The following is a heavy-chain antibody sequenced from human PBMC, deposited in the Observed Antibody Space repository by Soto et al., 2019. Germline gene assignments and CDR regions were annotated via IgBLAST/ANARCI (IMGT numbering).Heavy chain of an antibody. CDR1: GYSFTRSD. CDR3: ARVGMDV. V-gene: IGHV1-3*04. Sequence: QVQLVQSGAEVKKPGASVKVSCKASGYSFTRSDMHWVRQAPGQRPEWMGWISTATGYTKYSENFQGRVTITRDTSASTAYMELSRLRAEDTAVYDCARVGMDVWGQGTTVTVSS. CDR2: ISTATGYT. J-gene: IGHJ6*02.